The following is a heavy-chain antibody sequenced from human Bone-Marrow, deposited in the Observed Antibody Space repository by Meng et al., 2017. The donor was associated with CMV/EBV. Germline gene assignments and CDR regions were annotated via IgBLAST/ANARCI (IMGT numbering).Heavy chain of an antibody. J-gene: IGHJ5*02. CDR1: GYTFTGYY. V-gene: IGHV1-2*02. D-gene: IGHD2-2*01. CDR3: ARDFTDIVVVPAAMGWFDP. Sequence: ASEKVSCKASGYTFTGYYMHWVRQAPGQGLEWMGWINPNSGGTNYAQKFQGRVTMTRDTSISTAYMELSRLRSDDTAVYYCARDFTDIVVVPAAMGWFDPWGQGTLVTVSS. CDR2: INPNSGGT.